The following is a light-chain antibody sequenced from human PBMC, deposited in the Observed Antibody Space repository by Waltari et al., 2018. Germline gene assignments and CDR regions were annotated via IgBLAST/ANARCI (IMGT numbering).Light chain of an antibody. CDR3: QQYYSIPYT. Sequence: SLLHVSNNEFYLAWYQQKPGQSPKLLVHWASTRESGVPDRFSGSGSGREFTLTISSLQAEDVAVYYCQQYYSIPYTFGQGTRLEIK. J-gene: IGKJ2*01. CDR2: WAS. CDR1: SLLHVSNNEFY. V-gene: IGKV4-1*01.